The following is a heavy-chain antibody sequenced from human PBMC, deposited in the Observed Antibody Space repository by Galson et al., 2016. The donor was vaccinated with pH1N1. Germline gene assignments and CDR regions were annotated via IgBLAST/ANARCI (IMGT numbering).Heavy chain of an antibody. D-gene: IGHD2-15*01. CDR2: IDPKSGNT. CDR1: GYTFARFY. V-gene: IGHV1-2*02. J-gene: IGHJ4*02. CDR3: ARVTPTEPFDY. Sequence: SVKVSCKASGYTFARFYLHWVRQAPGQGLEWMGWIDPKSGNTHYAQKFQGRVNGTRDTSISTAYMHLRGLTYDDAAVYYCARVTPTEPFDYWGQGALVTVSS.